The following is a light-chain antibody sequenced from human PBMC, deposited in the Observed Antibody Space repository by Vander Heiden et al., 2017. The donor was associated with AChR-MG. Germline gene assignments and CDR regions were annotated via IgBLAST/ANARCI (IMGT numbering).Light chain of an antibody. CDR1: SSDGANYNV. J-gene: IGLJ3*02. Sequence: SALTQPASVSGSPGPSITISCTGSSSDGANYNVVSWYQQHPDKAPKLMIYEVTKRPSGVSNRFSGSKSGNTASLTISGLQAEDEADYYCCSYASTSTGVFGGGTKLTVL. CDR2: EVT. CDR3: CSYASTSTGV. V-gene: IGLV2-23*02.